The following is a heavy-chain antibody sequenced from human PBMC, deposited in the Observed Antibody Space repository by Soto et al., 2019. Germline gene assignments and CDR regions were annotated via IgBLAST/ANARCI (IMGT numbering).Heavy chain of an antibody. CDR2: IFHSGSR. V-gene: IGHV4-30-4*01. J-gene: IGHJ5*02. D-gene: IGHD3-3*01. CDR1: GDSITSGYNF. Sequence: QVQLQESGPGLVKPSQPLSLTCTVSGDSITSGYNFWSWIRQPPGKGLEWIGYIFHSGSRYYPSSLKSRVSRSIDKSKNQFSLKMTSVTAADTAVYYCDRGAQGDMEWLSPPFDQWGRGTPVTVSS. CDR3: DRGAQGDMEWLSPPFDQ.